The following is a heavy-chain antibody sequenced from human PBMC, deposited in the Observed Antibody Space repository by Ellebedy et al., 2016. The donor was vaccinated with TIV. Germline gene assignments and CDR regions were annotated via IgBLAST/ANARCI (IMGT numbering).Heavy chain of an antibody. CDR2: ISAYNGNT. CDR1: GYTFTSYG. D-gene: IGHD1-26*01. J-gene: IGHJ4*02. V-gene: IGHV1-18*01. CDR3: ARVSGSYYKSSSGAYFDN. Sequence: AASVKVFCKASGYTFTSYGISWVRQAPGQGLEWMGWISAYNGNTNYAQKFQGRVTMTTDTSTSTAYMELRSLRSDDTALYYCARVSGSYYKSSSGAYFDNWGQGTLVTVSS.